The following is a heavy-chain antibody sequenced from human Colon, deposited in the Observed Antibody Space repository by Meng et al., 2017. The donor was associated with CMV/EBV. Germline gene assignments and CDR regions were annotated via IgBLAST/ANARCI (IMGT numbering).Heavy chain of an antibody. Sequence: SETLSLTCTASGDSLRGHYWSWIRQPPGKGLEWMGYVYYSGSATYSPSLRSRITISVDTPRNQISLNLRSVTAADTAMYFCARGVGHATNNSLDHWGQGTLVTVSS. V-gene: IGHV4-59*11. CDR1: GDSLRGHY. D-gene: IGHD1-1*01. CDR3: ARGVGHATNNSLDH. J-gene: IGHJ4*02. CDR2: VYYSGSA.